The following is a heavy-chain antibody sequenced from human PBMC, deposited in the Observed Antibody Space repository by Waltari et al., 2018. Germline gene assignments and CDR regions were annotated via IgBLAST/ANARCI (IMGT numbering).Heavy chain of an antibody. CDR2: IIPSFGTA. CDR1: GGTFSSYA. D-gene: IGHD2-15*01. Sequence: QVQLVQSGAEVKKPGSSVKVSCKASGGTFSSYAISWVRQAPGQGLEWMGRIIPSFGTANYAQKFQGRVTITADKSTSTAYMELSSLRSEDTAVYYCARVKWDCSGGSCYSHDAFDIWGQGTMVTVSS. CDR3: ARVKWDCSGGSCYSHDAFDI. J-gene: IGHJ3*02. V-gene: IGHV1-69*08.